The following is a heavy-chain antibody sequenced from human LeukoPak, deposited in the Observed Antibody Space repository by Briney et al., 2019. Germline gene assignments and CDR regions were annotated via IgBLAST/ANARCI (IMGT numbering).Heavy chain of an antibody. CDR3: AKGGRGFIAVAETGPY. D-gene: IGHD6-19*01. J-gene: IGHJ4*02. CDR2: INAGNGNT. CDR1: GYTFTSYA. Sequence: ASVKVSCKASGYTFTSYAMHWVRQAPGQRLEWMGWINAGNGNTKYSQKFQGRVTITRDTSASTAYMELSSLRPEDTAVYYCAKGGRGFIAVAETGPYWGQGTLVTVSS. V-gene: IGHV1-3*01.